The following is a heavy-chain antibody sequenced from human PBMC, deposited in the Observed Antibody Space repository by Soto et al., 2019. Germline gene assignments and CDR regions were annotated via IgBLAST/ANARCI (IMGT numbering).Heavy chain of an antibody. Sequence: ASVKVSCKASGGTFSSYAISWVRQAPGQGLEWMGGIIPIFGTANYAQKFQGRVTITADESTSTAYMELSSLRSEDTAVYYCARDGKRYSSGENWFDPWGQGTLVTVSS. J-gene: IGHJ5*02. CDR1: GGTFSSYA. V-gene: IGHV1-69*13. D-gene: IGHD6-19*01. CDR3: ARDGKRYSSGENWFDP. CDR2: IIPIFGTA.